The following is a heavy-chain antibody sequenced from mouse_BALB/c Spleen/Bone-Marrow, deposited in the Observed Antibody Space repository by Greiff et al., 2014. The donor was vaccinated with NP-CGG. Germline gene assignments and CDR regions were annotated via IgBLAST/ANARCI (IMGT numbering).Heavy chain of an antibody. D-gene: IGHD1-1*01. J-gene: IGHJ2*01. CDR3: ERHGGSRGYYFDY. Sequence: EVQLQESGGGLVQPGGSLKLSCAASGFTFSSYTMSWVRQTPEKRLEWVAYISNGGGSTYYPDTVKGRFTISRDNAKNTLYLQMSSLKSEDTAMYYCERHGGSRGYYFDYWGQGTTLTVSS. CDR1: GFTFSSYT. V-gene: IGHV5-12-2*01. CDR2: ISNGGGST.